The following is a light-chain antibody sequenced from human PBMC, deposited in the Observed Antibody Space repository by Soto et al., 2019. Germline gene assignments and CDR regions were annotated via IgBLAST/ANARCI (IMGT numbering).Light chain of an antibody. CDR1: SSDIGGYNS. CDR3: SSSEGSNHFVV. Sequence: QSALTQPPSASGSPGQSVTISCTGTSSDIGGYNSVSWYQQHPGKAPKLMIYEVTKRPSGVPDRFSGSKSGNTASLTVSGLQAEDEADYYCSSSEGSNHFVVFGGGTKLTVL. J-gene: IGLJ2*01. CDR2: EVT. V-gene: IGLV2-8*01.